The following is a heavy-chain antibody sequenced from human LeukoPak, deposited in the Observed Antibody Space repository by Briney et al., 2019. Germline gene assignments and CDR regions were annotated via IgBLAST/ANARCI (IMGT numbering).Heavy chain of an antibody. CDR2: ISYDGSNK. CDR3: ASAPNTALDY. D-gene: IGHD2-2*02. V-gene: IGHV3-30*03. J-gene: IGHJ4*02. Sequence: GGSLRLSCIGSEFTFNKYWMNWVRQAPGQGLEWVAVISYDGSNKYYADSVKGRFTISRDNSKNTLYLQMNSLRAEDTAVYYCASAPNTALDYWGQGTLVTVSS. CDR1: EFTFNKYW.